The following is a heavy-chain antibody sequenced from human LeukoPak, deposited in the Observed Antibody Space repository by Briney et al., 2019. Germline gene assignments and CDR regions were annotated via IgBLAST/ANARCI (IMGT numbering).Heavy chain of an antibody. CDR1: GFTFSSYA. Sequence: PGGSLRLSCAASGFTFSSYAMGWVRQAPGKGLEWVSAISGSGGSTYYADSVKGRFTISRDNSKNTLYLQMNSLRAEDTAVYYCAKDILAAAGTMDYYYYYGMDVWGQGTTVTVSS. CDR3: AKDILAAAGTMDYYYYYGMDV. V-gene: IGHV3-23*01. J-gene: IGHJ6*02. CDR2: ISGSGGST. D-gene: IGHD6-13*01.